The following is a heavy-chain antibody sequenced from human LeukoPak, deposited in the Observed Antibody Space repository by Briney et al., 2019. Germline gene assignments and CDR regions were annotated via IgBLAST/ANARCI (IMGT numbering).Heavy chain of an antibody. CDR3: VRGGAENFGKLKC. Sequence: SGGSLRLSCVASGFTFTSYWMSWVRQAQGKGLEWVANIKQDGSEKYYLDSLEGRFTISRDNAKNSLYLQMNSLRAEDTAVYYCVRGGAENFGKLKCWGQGTLVTVSS. J-gene: IGHJ4*02. V-gene: IGHV3-7*01. CDR1: GFTFTSYW. D-gene: IGHD3-10*01. CDR2: IKQDGSEK.